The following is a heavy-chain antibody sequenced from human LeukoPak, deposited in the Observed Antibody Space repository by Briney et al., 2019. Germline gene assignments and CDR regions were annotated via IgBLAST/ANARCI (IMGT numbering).Heavy chain of an antibody. V-gene: IGHV3-43*02. CDR1: GFTFDGFA. Sequence: GGSLRLSCAASGFTFDGFAMHWVRQAPGKGLEWVSLISGDAGRAYYADSVKGRFTISRDNSKNSLYLQMTSLRTEDTALYYCAKEAGYFDYVWGSLDWGQGTLVTVSS. J-gene: IGHJ4*02. CDR3: AKEAGYFDYVWGSLD. D-gene: IGHD3-16*01. CDR2: ISGDAGRA.